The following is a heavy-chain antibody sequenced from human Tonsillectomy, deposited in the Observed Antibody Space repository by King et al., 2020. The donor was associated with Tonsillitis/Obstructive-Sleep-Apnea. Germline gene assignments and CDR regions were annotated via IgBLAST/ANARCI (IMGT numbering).Heavy chain of an antibody. CDR3: AESGYGGTALYYYYMDV. D-gene: IGHD4-23*01. Sequence: VQLVESGGVVVQPGGSLRLLCAASGFPFDDYTMHWVRQAPGKGLEWVSLITWDGGSTSYADAVKGRFTISRDNNKNSLYLQMNSLRTEDTALYYCAESGYGGTALYYYYMDVWGKGTTVTVSS. V-gene: IGHV3-43*01. J-gene: IGHJ6*03. CDR2: ITWDGGST. CDR1: GFPFDDYT.